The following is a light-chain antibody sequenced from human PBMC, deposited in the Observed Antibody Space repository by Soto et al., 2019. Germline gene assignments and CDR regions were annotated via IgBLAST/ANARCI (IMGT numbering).Light chain of an antibody. CDR2: GAS. Sequence: EIVLTQSPGTLSLSPGERATLSCRASRSVTSNYLAWYQLKPGQAPRILIYGASNRATGIPDRFSGSGSGTVFSLTISRLEPEDFGVYFCQQYGNSPPNTFGQGTK. CDR1: RSVTSNY. CDR3: QQYGNSPPNT. J-gene: IGKJ2*01. V-gene: IGKV3-20*01.